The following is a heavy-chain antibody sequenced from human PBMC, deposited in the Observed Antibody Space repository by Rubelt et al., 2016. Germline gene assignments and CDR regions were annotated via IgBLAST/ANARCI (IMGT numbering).Heavy chain of an antibody. J-gene: IGHJ4*02. CDR3: ASLAAPLYYFDY. V-gene: IGHV4-39*07. Sequence: QLQLQESGPGLVKPSETLSLTCTVSGGSISSSSYYWGWIRQPPGKGLEWIGSIYYSGSTYYNPSLKVRFTISGATSKNQFSLKLSSVTAADTAVYYCASLAAPLYYFDYWGQGTLVTVSS. CDR2: IYYSGST. CDR1: GGSISSSSYY. D-gene: IGHD6-6*01.